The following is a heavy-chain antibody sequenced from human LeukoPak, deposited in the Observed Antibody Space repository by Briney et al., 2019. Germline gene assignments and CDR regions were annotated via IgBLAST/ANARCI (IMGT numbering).Heavy chain of an antibody. J-gene: IGHJ4*02. CDR2: IKSETDGGTT. CDR1: GFTFSKAW. D-gene: IGHD3-10*01. V-gene: IGHV3-15*01. Sequence: GGSLRLSCTASGFTFSKAWMSWVRQASGKGLECIGHIKSETDGGTTDYAAPVKGRYTISRDDSKNTLYLQMNSLKAEDTAVYYCTTDRPSMVRGVIDDFWGQGTLVPSPQ. CDR3: TTDRPSMVRGVIDDF.